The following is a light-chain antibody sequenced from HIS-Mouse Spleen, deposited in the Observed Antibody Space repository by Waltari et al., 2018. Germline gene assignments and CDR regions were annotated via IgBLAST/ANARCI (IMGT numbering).Light chain of an antibody. J-gene: IGLJ3*02. CDR1: SSDVGSYNI. CDR3: CSYAGSSTYWV. Sequence: QSALTQPASVSGSPGQSITISCTGTSSDVGSYNIVSWYQQQPGKAPKLMIYDGSKRPSGVSNRFSCSKSGNTASLTISGLQAEDEADYYCCSYAGSSTYWVFGGGTKLTVL. V-gene: IGLV2-23*01. CDR2: DGS.